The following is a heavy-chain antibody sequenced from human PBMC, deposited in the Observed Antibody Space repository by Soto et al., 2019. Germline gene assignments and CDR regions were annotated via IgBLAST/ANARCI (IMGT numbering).Heavy chain of an antibody. J-gene: IGHJ5*02. V-gene: IGHV1-69*01. CDR3: ARDPSTINKLIGVWFDP. CDR2: INPISDLT. CDR1: GDTFGRFT. D-gene: IGHD4-4*01. Sequence: QIRLVQSGAEVQKPGSSVRVSCKASGDTFGRFTINWVRQAPGQGLEWMGGINPISDLTNYAQRFQGRVTFTADAYTSTVYLELSSLRSEDTAMYYCARDPSTINKLIGVWFDPWGQGTLVTVSS.